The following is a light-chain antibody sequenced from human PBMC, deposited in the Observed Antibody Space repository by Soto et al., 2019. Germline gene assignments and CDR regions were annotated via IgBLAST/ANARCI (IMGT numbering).Light chain of an antibody. J-gene: IGLJ3*02. CDR2: VTSEGSH. Sequence: QLVLTQSPSASASPGASVKLTCTLSSGHSDYAIAWHQQQPEKGPRYLMKVTSEGSHTKGDGIPDRFSGSSSGADRYLTISSLRSDDEADYYCQAWGTGGVFGGGTKLTVL. CDR3: QAWGTGGV. CDR1: SGHSDYA. V-gene: IGLV4-69*01.